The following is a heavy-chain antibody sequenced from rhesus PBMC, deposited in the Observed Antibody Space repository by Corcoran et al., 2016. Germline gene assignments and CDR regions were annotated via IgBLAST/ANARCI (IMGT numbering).Heavy chain of an antibody. Sequence: EVQLVQSGAAVKKPGASVKVSCKVSGYTFTELSMHWVRQAPGKGLEWMGGVDAVNGEKTNAEKIQGRVTMTEDTSTDTADRVLSSLRSEDTAVYYCARVESGSYYNDWYFDLWGPGIPITISS. D-gene: IGHD3-16*01. CDR2: VDAVNGEK. CDR1: GYTFTELS. V-gene: IGHV1-156*01. J-gene: IGHJ2*01. CDR3: ARVESGSYYNDWYFDL.